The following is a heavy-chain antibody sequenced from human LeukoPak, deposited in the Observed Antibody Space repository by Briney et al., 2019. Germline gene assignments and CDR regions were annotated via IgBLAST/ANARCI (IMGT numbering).Heavy chain of an antibody. V-gene: IGHV4-34*01. CDR1: GGSFRGYY. CDR2: INHSGST. J-gene: IGHJ4*02. Sequence: SETLSLTCAVYGGSFRGYYWSWIRQPPGKGLEWIGEINHSGSTNYNPSIKSRVTISVDTSKNQFSLKLSSVTAADTAVYYCARGRGTGYTIFGTYYFDYWGQGTLVTVSS. CDR3: ARGRGTGYTIFGTYYFDY. D-gene: IGHD3-3*01.